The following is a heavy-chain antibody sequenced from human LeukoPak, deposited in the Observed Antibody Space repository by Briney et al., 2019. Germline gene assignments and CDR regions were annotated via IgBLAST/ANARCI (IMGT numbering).Heavy chain of an antibody. Sequence: ASVKVSCKASGYTFTSYHMHWVRQAPGQGLEWMGWINPNSGGTNYAQKFQGRVTMTRDTSISTAYMELSGLRSDDTAVYYCASGREYCSGGSCYSSDDAFDIWGQGTMVTVSS. CDR3: ASGREYCSGGSCYSSDDAFDI. CDR2: INPNSGGT. D-gene: IGHD2-15*01. CDR1: GYTFTSYH. V-gene: IGHV1-2*02. J-gene: IGHJ3*02.